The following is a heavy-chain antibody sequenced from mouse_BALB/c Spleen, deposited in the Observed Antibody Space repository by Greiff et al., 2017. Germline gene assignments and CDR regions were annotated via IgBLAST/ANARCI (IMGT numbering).Heavy chain of an antibody. CDR3: ARDGGRWKGYAMDY. CDR1: GFSLTSYG. CDR2: IWAGGST. J-gene: IGHJ4*01. V-gene: IGHV2-9*02. Sequence: QVQLKESGPGLVAPSQSLSITCTVSGFSLTSYGVHWVRQPPGKGLEWLGVIWAGGSTNYNSALMSRLSISRDNSKSQVFLKMNSLQTDDTAMYYCARDGGRWKGYAMDYWGQGTSVTVSS. D-gene: IGHD1-1*02.